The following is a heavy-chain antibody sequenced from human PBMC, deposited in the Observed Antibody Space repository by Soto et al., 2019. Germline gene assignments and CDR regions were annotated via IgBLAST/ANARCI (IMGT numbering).Heavy chain of an antibody. CDR3: ASTYYNPSLKSRVTISVDTSKNQFSLKLSSVTAADTAVYYCARDLGGSYGDYESTPVGYYYGMDV. Sequence: SVKVSGKASGGTFSSYAISWVRQAPGQGLEWMGGIIPIFGTANYAQKFQGRFTITADESTSTAYMELSSLRSVDTPVYYSASTYYNPSLKSRVTISVDTSKNQFSLKLSSVTAADTAVYYCARDLGGSYGDYESTPVGYYYGMDVWGQGTTVTVSS. J-gene: IGHJ6*02. CDR2: IIPIFGTA. D-gene: IGHD2-21*02. V-gene: IGHV1-69*13. CDR1: GGTFSSYA.